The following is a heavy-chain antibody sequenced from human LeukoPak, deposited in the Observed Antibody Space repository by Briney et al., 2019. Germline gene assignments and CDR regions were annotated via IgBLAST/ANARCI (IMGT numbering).Heavy chain of an antibody. CDR3: ARDLFSGGNYYDSRGYSN. CDR2: ISAYNGNT. CDR1: GYTFTSYG. J-gene: IGHJ4*02. Sequence: GASVKVSCTASGYTFTSYGISWVRQAPGQGLEWMGWISAYNGNTNYARKLQGRVTMTTDTSTSTAYMELRSLRSDDTAVYYCARDLFSGGNYYDSRGYSNWGQGTLVTVSS. D-gene: IGHD3-22*01. V-gene: IGHV1-18*01.